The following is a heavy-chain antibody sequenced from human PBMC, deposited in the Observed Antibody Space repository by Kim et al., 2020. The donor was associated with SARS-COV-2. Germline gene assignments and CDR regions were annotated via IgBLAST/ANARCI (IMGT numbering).Heavy chain of an antibody. CDR3: ARPGASSSSAYNWFDP. D-gene: IGHD6-6*01. V-gene: IGHV4-39*01. J-gene: IGHJ5*02. Sequence: SLKSRVTISVETSKNHFSLRLSSVTAADTAVYYCARPGASSSSAYNWFDPWGQGTLVTVSS.